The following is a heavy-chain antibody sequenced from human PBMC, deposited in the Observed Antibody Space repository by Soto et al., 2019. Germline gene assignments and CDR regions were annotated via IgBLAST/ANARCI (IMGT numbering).Heavy chain of an antibody. J-gene: IGHJ6*02. CDR2: INAGNGNT. CDR1: GYSFTSYA. D-gene: IGHD2-2*01. CDR3: ARGVENIVVVLDVFGYYGMDV. V-gene: IGHV1-3*01. Sequence: ASVKVSCKASGYSFTSYAIYWVCQAPGQRLEWMGWINAGNGNTKYSQKFQARVTITSDTSASTAYMGLSSLRSEDTAVYFCARGVENIVVVLDVFGYYGMDVWGQGTTVTVSS.